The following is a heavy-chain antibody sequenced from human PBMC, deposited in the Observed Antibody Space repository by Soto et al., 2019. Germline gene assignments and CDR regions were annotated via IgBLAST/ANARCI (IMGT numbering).Heavy chain of an antibody. CDR2: ISYDGSNK. CDR1: GFTFSSYG. V-gene: IGHV3-30*18. CDR3: AKDLYYDFWSGYPDY. J-gene: IGHJ4*02. D-gene: IGHD3-3*01. Sequence: QVQLVESGGGVVQPGRSLRLSCAASGFTFSSYGMHWVRQAPGKGLEWVAVISYDGSNKYYADSVKGRFTISRDNSKNTLYLQMNSLSAEDTAVYYCAKDLYYDFWSGYPDYWGQGTLVTVSS.